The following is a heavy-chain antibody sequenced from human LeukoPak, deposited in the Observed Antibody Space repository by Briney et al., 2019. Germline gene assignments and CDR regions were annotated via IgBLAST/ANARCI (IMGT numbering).Heavy chain of an antibody. J-gene: IGHJ6*02. D-gene: IGHD6-6*01. CDR2: ITSTSTYI. Sequence: GGSLRPSCTGSGFTFSSYNMNWVRQAPGKGLEWVSTITSTSTYIAYADSVKGRFTISRDNADNSVYLQMNSLRADDTAIYYCAKERPHGMDVWGQGTSVTVSS. V-gene: IGHV3-21*01. CDR3: AKERPHGMDV. CDR1: GFTFSSYN.